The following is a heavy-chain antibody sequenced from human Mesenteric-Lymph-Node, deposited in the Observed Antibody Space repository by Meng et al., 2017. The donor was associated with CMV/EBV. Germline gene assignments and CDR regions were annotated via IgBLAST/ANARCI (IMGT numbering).Heavy chain of an antibody. V-gene: IGHV4-30-4*08. CDR1: GGSISSGDYY. Sequence: SETLSLTCTVSGGSISSGDYYWSWIRQPPGKGLEWIGYIYYSGSTYYNPSLKSRVTISVDTSKNRFSLKLSSVTAADTAVYYCARTGEDYGMDVWGQGTTVTVSS. CDR3: ARTGEDYGMDV. D-gene: IGHD7-27*01. J-gene: IGHJ6*02. CDR2: IYYSGST.